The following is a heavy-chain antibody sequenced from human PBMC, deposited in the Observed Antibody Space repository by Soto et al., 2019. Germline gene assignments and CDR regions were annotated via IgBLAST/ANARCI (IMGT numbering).Heavy chain of an antibody. D-gene: IGHD3-10*01. V-gene: IGHV4-31*02. CDR3: ARAGGITMVRGVINYYYYMDV. CDR2: IYYSGST. J-gene: IGHJ6*03. Sequence: HPGKGLEWIGYIYYSGSTYYNPSLKSRVTISVDTSKNQFSLKLSSVTAADTAVYYCARAGGITMVRGVINYYYYMDVWGKGTTVTVSS.